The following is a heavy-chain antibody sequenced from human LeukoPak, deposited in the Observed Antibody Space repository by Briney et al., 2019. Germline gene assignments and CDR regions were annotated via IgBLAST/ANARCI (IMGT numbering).Heavy chain of an antibody. V-gene: IGHV3-23*01. CDR2: ISGSGGST. J-gene: IGHJ4*02. D-gene: IGHD3-9*01. Sequence: SWVRQAPGKGLEWVSVISGSGGSTYYADSVKGRFTISRDNSKNTLFLQMNSLRADDTAVDYCARASGFTEYWGQGTLVTVSS. CDR3: ARASGFTEY.